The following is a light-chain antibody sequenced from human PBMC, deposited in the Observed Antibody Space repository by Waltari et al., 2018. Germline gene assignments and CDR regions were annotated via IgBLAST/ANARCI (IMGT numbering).Light chain of an antibody. Sequence: TVVKQSPVTLSVSPGERATLSCRTSQTIGSNLTWYQQRPGQAPRLLIYHASTRATGIPARFSGSGSETEFTLTISSLRSEDFAVYYCQQYNRWPPGTFGQGTKVEV. J-gene: IGKJ1*01. CDR3: QQYNRWPPGT. CDR1: QTIGSN. CDR2: HAS. V-gene: IGKV3-15*01.